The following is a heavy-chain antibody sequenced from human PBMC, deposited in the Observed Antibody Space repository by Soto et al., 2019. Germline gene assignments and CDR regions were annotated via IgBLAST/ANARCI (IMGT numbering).Heavy chain of an antibody. V-gene: IGHV4-59*02. CDR1: GAPVTSNY. D-gene: IGHD3-9*01. CDR2: LDHQGYS. Sequence: QLQLQESGPGLVKPSETLSLTCSVSGAPVTSNYWTWIRQPPGKGLEWIGYLDHQGYSNYSPSLRSRVSMSIDTAKNQLSLRVHSVTAADTAVYYCAKVPFTGYFDWLDPWGQGILVTVSS. CDR3: AKVPFTGYFDWLDP. J-gene: IGHJ5*02.